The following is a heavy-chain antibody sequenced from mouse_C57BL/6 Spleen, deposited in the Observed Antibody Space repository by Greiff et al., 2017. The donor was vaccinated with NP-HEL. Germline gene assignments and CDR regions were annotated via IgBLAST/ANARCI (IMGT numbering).Heavy chain of an antibody. Sequence: LQESGAELVRPGTSVKVSCKASGYAFTNYLIEWVKQRPGQGLEWIGVINPGSGGTNYNEKFKGKATLTADKSSSTAYMQLSSLTSEDSAVYFCARYGNYVGYYAMDYWGQGTSVTVSS. CDR3: ARYGNYVGYYAMDY. V-gene: IGHV1-54*01. J-gene: IGHJ4*01. CDR2: INPGSGGT. D-gene: IGHD2-1*01. CDR1: GYAFTNYL.